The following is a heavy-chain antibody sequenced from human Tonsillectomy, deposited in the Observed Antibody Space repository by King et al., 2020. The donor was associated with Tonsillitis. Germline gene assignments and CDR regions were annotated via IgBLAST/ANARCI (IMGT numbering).Heavy chain of an antibody. CDR3: ARAEWSDYYYFGMDV. CDR1: GFTFSSYS. Sequence: VQLVESGGGLVQPGVSLRLSCAASGFTFSSYSVNWFRQAPGMGLEWVSYISSSSNTIYYADSVKGRFTISRDNAKNSLYLQMNSLRAEDTAVYYCARAEWSDYYYFGMDVWGQGTTVTVSS. CDR2: ISSSSNTI. J-gene: IGHJ6*02. D-gene: IGHD1-26*01. V-gene: IGHV3-48*01.